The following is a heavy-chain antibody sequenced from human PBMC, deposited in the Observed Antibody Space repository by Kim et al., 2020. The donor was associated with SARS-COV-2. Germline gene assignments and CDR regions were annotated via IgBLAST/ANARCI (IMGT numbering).Heavy chain of an antibody. Sequence: GGSLRLSCAASGFTFSSYWMHWVRQAPGKGLVWVSRINSDGSSTSYADSVKGRFTISRDNAKNTLYLQMNSLRAEDTAVYYCARDGYYDILTGRDAFDIWGQGTMVTVSS. J-gene: IGHJ3*02. CDR2: INSDGSST. V-gene: IGHV3-74*01. CDR1: GFTFSSYW. CDR3: ARDGYYDILTGRDAFDI. D-gene: IGHD3-9*01.